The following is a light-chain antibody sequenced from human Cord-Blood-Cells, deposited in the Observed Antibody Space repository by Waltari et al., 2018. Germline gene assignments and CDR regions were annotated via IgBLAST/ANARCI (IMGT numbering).Light chain of an antibody. CDR2: AAS. Sequence: AIRITQSPSSLSASTGDRVTITCRASQGISSYLAWYQQKPGKAPKLLIYAASTLQSGVASRLSGSGSGTDFTLTISCLQSEDFATYFWQQYYSYPRTFGQGTKVEIK. V-gene: IGKV1-8*01. CDR1: QGISSY. CDR3: QQYYSYPRT. J-gene: IGKJ1*01.